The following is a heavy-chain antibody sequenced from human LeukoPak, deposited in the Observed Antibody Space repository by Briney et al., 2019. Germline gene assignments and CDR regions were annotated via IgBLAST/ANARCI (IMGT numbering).Heavy chain of an antibody. Sequence: ASVKVSCKASGYTFTSYYMHWVRQAPGQGPEWMGIINPSGGSTSYAQKFQGRVTMTRDTSTSTVYMELSSLRSEDTAVYYCARDWGTYYYGSGSYSGLLNWSDPWGQGTLVTVSS. J-gene: IGHJ5*02. CDR2: INPSGGST. D-gene: IGHD3-10*01. V-gene: IGHV1-46*01. CDR1: GYTFTSYY. CDR3: ARDWGTYYYGSGSYSGLLNWSDP.